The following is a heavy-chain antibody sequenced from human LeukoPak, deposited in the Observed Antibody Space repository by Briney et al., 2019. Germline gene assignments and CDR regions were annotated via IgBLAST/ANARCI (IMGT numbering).Heavy chain of an antibody. V-gene: IGHV3-7*01. J-gene: IGHJ4*02. Sequence: GGSLRLSCAASGFTFSDYWMNWVRQAPGKGLEWVANIKQHGSDKYYVDSVTGRFTISRDNAKNSLYLQMNNLRAEDTAVYYCARWATSFDFWGQGTLVTVSS. CDR1: GFTFSDYW. CDR3: ARWATSFDF. D-gene: IGHD6-6*01. CDR2: IKQHGSDK.